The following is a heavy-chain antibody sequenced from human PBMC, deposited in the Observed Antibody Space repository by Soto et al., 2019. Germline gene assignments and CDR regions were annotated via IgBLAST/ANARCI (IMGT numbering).Heavy chain of an antibody. V-gene: IGHV3-30-3*01. CDR2: ISYDGNNK. Sequence: QVQLVESGGGVVQPGRSLRLSCAASGFTFSSYAIHWVRQAPGKGLEWVAIISYDGNNKYYADSVKGRFTISRDNSKNTLYPAINCLRAKGRAVYDCLRVKYGSHQVGGYWGQGTPVTVSS. CDR3: LRVKYGSHQVGGY. J-gene: IGHJ4*02. D-gene: IGHD1-26*01. CDR1: GFTFSSYA.